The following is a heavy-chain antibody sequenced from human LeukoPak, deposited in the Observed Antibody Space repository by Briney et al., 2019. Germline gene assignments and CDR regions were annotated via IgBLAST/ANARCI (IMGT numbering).Heavy chain of an antibody. CDR3: ARDCIGCHGFDY. J-gene: IGHJ4*02. CDR1: GYTFTSYG. V-gene: IGHV1-18*01. CDR2: VSAYADNT. D-gene: IGHD2-15*01. Sequence: VASVKVSCKASGYTFTSYGITWVRQAPGQVLEWMGWVSAYADNTNYVQKIQGRVTMTTDTSTSTAYMELRSLRSDDTAVYYCARDCIGCHGFDYWGQGTLVTVSS.